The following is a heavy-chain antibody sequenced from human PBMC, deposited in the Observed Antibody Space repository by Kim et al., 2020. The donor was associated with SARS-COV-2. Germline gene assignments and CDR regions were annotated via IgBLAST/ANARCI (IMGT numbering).Heavy chain of an antibody. D-gene: IGHD4-4*01. CDR3: ARDPRPYSNDLSEKDNWYFDL. CDR2: INTNTGNP. CDR1: GYTFTSYA. Sequence: ASVKVSCKASGYTFTSYAMNWVRQAPGQGLEWMGWINTNTGNPTYAQGFTGRFVFSLDTSVSTAYLQISSLKAEDTAVYYCARDPRPYSNDLSEKDNWYFDLWGRGTLVTVSS. V-gene: IGHV7-4-1*02. J-gene: IGHJ2*01.